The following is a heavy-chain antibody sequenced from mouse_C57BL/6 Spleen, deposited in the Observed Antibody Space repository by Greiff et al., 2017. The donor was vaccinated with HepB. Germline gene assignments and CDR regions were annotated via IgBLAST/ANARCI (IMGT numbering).Heavy chain of an antibody. CDR3: ARAPYYYGSPTFDV. CDR1: GYAFSSYW. V-gene: IGHV1-80*01. CDR2: IYPGDGDT. J-gene: IGHJ1*03. D-gene: IGHD1-1*01. Sequence: VKLMESGAELVKPGASVKISCKASGYAFSSYWMNWVKQRPGKGLEWIGQIYPGDGDTNYNGKFKGKATLTADKSSSTAYMQLSSLTSEDSAVYFGARAPYYYGSPTFDVWGTGTTVTVSS.